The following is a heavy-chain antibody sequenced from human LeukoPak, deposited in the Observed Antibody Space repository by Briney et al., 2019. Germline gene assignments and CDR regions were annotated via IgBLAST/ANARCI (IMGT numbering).Heavy chain of an antibody. CDR3: ARGRGCGGYKNYLTYYFDY. Sequence: SETLSLTCAVYGGSFSGYYWSWIRQPPGKGLEWIGEINHSGSTNYNPSLKSRVTISVDTSKNQFSLKLSSVTAADTAVYYCARGRGCGGYKNYLTYYFDYWGQGTLVTVSS. CDR1: GGSFSGYY. V-gene: IGHV4-34*01. J-gene: IGHJ4*02. D-gene: IGHD5-24*01. CDR2: INHSGST.